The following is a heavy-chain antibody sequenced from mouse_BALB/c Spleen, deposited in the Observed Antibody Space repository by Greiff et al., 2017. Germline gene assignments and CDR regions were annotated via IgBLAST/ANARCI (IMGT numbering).Heavy chain of an antibody. CDR2: ISSGSSTI. J-gene: IGHJ3*01. Sequence: EVQVVESGGGLVQPGGSRKLSCAASGFTFSSFGMHWVRQAPEKGLEWVAYISSGSSTIYYADTVKGRFTISRDNPKNTLFLQMTSLRSEDTAMYYCASSAITTAAYWGQGTLVTVSA. V-gene: IGHV5-17*02. D-gene: IGHD1-1*01. CDR1: GFTFSSFG. CDR3: ASSAITTAAY.